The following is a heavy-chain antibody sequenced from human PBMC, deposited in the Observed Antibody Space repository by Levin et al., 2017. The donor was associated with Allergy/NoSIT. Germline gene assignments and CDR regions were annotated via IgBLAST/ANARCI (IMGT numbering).Heavy chain of an antibody. Sequence: SLKISCAASGFTFDDYAMHWVRQAPGKGLEWVSGISWNSGSIGYADSVKGRFTISRDNAKNSLYLQMNSLRAEDTALYYCAKDGALSPSRKRYSDWLSVHFDYWGQGTLVTVSS. V-gene: IGHV3-9*01. CDR1: GFTFDDYA. CDR3: AKDGALSPSRKRYSDWLSVHFDY. D-gene: IGHD3-9*01. CDR2: ISWNSGSI. J-gene: IGHJ4*02.